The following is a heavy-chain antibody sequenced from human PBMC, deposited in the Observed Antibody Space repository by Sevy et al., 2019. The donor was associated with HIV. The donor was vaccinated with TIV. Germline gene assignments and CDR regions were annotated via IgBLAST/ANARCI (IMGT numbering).Heavy chain of an antibody. Sequence: GGSLRLSCAASGFNFSIYGMHWVRQAPGNGLEWVALIWYDGTNKYYRDSVKGRFTISRDNSKNTLFLQMNSLRAEDTALYYCVRGRDYGNFDFWGQGTLVTVSS. CDR1: GFNFSIYG. D-gene: IGHD4-17*01. V-gene: IGHV3-33*01. CDR3: VRGRDYGNFDF. J-gene: IGHJ4*02. CDR2: IWYDGTNK.